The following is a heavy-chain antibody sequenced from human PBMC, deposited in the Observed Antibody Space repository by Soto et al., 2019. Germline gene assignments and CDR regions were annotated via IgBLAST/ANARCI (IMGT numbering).Heavy chain of an antibody. J-gene: IGHJ5*02. CDR2: INAGNGNT. D-gene: IGHD3-22*01. V-gene: IGHV1-3*01. CDR3: ARSGYYDSSGYYNTRYWFAP. Sequence: SVKVSCKSPCYTFTSYAMHSLRPSPGQRLEWMGWINAGNGNTKYSQKFQGRVTITRDTSASTAYMELSSLRSEDTAVYYCARSGYYDSSGYYNTRYWFAPWGQGTLVTVS. CDR1: CYTFTSYA.